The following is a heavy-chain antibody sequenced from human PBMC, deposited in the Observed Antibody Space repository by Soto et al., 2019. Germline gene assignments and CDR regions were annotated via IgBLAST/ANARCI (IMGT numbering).Heavy chain of an antibody. CDR3: ARDFCPVPTCYDL. V-gene: IGHV3-33*01. CDR2: IDYNEINK. CDR1: GFTFSNYG. J-gene: IGHJ4*02. D-gene: IGHD2-2*01. Sequence: QEQLVESGGGVVQPGRSLRLSCVASGFTFSNYGMHWVRQAPGKGLEWVAGIDYNEINKYYIDPVKGRFTISRDQSKNTLYLQMNSLRAEDTAVYYCARDFCPVPTCYDLWGQGVLGTVSS.